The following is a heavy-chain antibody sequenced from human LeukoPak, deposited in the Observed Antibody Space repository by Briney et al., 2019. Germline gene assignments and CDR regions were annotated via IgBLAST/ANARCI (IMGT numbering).Heavy chain of an antibody. CDR1: GGTFSSYA. J-gene: IGHJ4*02. V-gene: IGHV1-69*05. CDR2: IIPIFGTA. CDR3: ARGRHILMVTVNFDY. Sequence: GASVKVSCKASGGTFSSYAISWVRQAPGQGLEWMGGIIPIFGTANYAQKFQGRVTITTDESTSTAYMELSSLRSEDTAVYFCARGRHILMVTVNFDYWGQGTLVTVSS. D-gene: IGHD2-21*02.